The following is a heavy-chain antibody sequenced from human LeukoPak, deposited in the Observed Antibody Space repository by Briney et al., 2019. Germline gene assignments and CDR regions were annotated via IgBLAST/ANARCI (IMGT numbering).Heavy chain of an antibody. V-gene: IGHV5-51*01. CDR2: IYPGDSDT. Sequence: GESLKISCKGSGYSFTSYWIGWVRQMPGKGLEWMGIIYPGDSDTRYSPSFQGQDTISADKSISTAYLQWSSLKASDTAMYYCARQGAVTDCSSTSCYKDYWGQGTLVTVSS. J-gene: IGHJ4*02. CDR1: GYSFTSYW. CDR3: ARQGAVTDCSSTSCYKDY. D-gene: IGHD2-2*02.